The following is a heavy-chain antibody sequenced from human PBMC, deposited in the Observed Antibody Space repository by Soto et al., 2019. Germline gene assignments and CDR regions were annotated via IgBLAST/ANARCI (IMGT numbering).Heavy chain of an antibody. CDR2: SVGGGGDT. J-gene: IGHJ3*02. CDR1: GFTFSDFA. CDR3: VKDRVSYNSVWDAFDI. Sequence: GGSLSLSCAASGFTFSDFAMRWVRQPPGKGLGWVSSVGGGGDTCYADSAEGRFTISRYKSKNTLFLQLSSLSAGDTAIYYCVKDRVSYNSVWDAFDIWGQGTMVTVSS. V-gene: IGHV3-23*01. D-gene: IGHD1-26*01.